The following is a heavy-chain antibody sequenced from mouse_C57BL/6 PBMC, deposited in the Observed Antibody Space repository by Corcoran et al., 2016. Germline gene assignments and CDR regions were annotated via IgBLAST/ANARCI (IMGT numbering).Heavy chain of an antibody. Sequence: QIQLVQSGPELKKPGETVKISCKASGYTFTTYGMSWVKQAPGKGLKWMGWINTYSGVPTYADDFKGRFAFSLETSASTAYLQINNLKNEDNGTYFCERLVEGYYVGSFAFWGQGTLVTVSA. V-gene: IGHV9-3*01. D-gene: IGHD2-3*01. CDR3: ERLVEGYYVGSFAF. CDR2: INTYSGVP. CDR1: GYTFTTYG. J-gene: IGHJ3*01.